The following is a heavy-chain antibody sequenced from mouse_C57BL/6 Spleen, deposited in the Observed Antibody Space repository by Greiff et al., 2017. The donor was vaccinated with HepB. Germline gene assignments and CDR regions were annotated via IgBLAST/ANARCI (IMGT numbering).Heavy chain of an antibody. CDR2: IYPGDGDT. D-gene: IGHD1-1*01. V-gene: IGHV1-82*01. Sequence: VQLQQSGPELVKPGASVKISCKASGYAFSSSWMNWVKQRPGKGLEWIGRIYPGDGDTNYNGKFKGKATLTADKSSSTAYMQLSSLTSEDSAVYCCARAGSTTVVDWYFDVWGTGTTVTVSS. CDR1: GYAFSSSW. CDR3: ARAGSTTVVDWYFDV. J-gene: IGHJ1*03.